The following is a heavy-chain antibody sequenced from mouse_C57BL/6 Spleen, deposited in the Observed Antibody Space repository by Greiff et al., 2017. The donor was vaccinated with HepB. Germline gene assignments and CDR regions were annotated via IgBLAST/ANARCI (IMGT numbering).Heavy chain of an antibody. J-gene: IGHJ2*01. D-gene: IGHD6-1*01. V-gene: IGHV7-3*01. Sequence: EVQLQESGGGLVQPGGSLSLSCAASGFTFTDYYMSWVRQPPGKALEWLGFIRNKANGYTTEYSASVKGRFTISRDNSQSILYLQMNALRAEDSATYYCARSSGLLFDYWGQGTTLTVSS. CDR2: IRNKANGYTT. CDR1: GFTFTDYY. CDR3: ARSSGLLFDY.